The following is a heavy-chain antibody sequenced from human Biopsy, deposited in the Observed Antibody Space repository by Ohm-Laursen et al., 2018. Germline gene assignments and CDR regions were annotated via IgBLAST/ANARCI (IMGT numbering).Heavy chain of an antibody. CDR3: ARVAGGYAYYYGMDV. CDR1: GYSVTNDYY. V-gene: IGHV4-38-2*01. D-gene: IGHD5-12*01. J-gene: IGHJ6*02. Sequence: PGTLSLTCAASGYSVTNDYYWGWIRQPPGKGLEWIGNIYYDGITYYNPSLRSRVAMSVDTSKNQFSLRLTSVTAADTAVYYCARVAGGYAYYYGMDVWGQGTTVIVSS. CDR2: IYYDGIT.